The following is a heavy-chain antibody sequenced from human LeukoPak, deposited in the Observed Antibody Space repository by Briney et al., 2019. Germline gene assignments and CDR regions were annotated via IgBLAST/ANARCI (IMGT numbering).Heavy chain of an antibody. CDR3: ARVGTGSCYDY. V-gene: IGHV3-64*01. J-gene: IGHJ4*02. CDR1: GFTFSAYA. Sequence: PGGSLRLSCAASGFTFSAYAMHWVRQAPGKGLEYVSAITNSGGSTYYVKSVKGRFTISRDNSKNTLYLQMGSLIAEDMAVYYCARVGTGSCYDYWGQGTLVTVSS. CDR2: ITNSGGST. D-gene: IGHD3-10*01.